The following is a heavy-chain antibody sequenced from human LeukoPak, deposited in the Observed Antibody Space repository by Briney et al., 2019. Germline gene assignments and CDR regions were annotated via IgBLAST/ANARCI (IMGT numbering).Heavy chain of an antibody. CDR2: ISSSSTI. D-gene: IGHD3-10*01. V-gene: IGHV3-48*01. Sequence: PGGSLRLSCAASGFTFSSYSMNWVRQAPGKGLEWVSYISSSSTIYYADSVKGRFTISRDNAKNSLYLQMNSLRAEDTAVYYCARDGVVRGVISYYYYYYMDVWGKGTTVTASS. J-gene: IGHJ6*03. CDR1: GFTFSSYS. CDR3: ARDGVVRGVISYYYYYYMDV.